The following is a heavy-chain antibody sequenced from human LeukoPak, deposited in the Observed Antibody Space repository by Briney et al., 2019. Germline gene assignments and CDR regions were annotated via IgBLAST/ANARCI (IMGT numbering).Heavy chain of an antibody. CDR3: ARGRALGAARGGWFDP. Sequence: PGGSLRLSCAASGFTFSSYGMHWVRQAPGKGLEWVAVIWYDGSNKYYADSVKGRFTISRDNSKNTLYLQMNSLRAEDTAVYYCARGRALGAARGGWFDPWGQGTLVTVSS. J-gene: IGHJ5*02. CDR1: GFTFSSYG. V-gene: IGHV3-33*01. CDR2: IWYDGSNK. D-gene: IGHD3-10*01.